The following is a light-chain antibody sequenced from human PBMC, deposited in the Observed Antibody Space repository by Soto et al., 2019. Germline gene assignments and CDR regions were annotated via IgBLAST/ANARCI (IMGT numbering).Light chain of an antibody. V-gene: IGLV2-14*01. Sequence: QSALTQPASVSGSPGQSITISCTGTSSDVGRYDYVSWYQQHPGKAPKLIIYVVSSRPSGVSNRFSGSKSGNTASLTISGLQAEDEADYYCSSYTSSSTLVVFGGGTKLTVL. CDR1: SSDVGRYDY. CDR2: VVS. CDR3: SSYTSSSTLVV. J-gene: IGLJ2*01.